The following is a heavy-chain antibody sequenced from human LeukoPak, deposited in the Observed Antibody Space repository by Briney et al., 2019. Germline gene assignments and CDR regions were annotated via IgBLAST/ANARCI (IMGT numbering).Heavy chain of an antibody. J-gene: IGHJ4*02. CDR1: GFRVSDKF. D-gene: IGHD1-26*01. V-gene: IGHV3-53*01. CDR3: AREVLRDGSYLIDY. Sequence: PGGSLRLSCAASGFRVSDKFMTWVRQAAGKGLEWVSVIYTSDNTYYADSVKGRFTISRDNSRNTVHLQMNSLRVEDTAVYYCAREVLRDGSYLIDYWGQGILVTVSS. CDR2: IYTSDNT.